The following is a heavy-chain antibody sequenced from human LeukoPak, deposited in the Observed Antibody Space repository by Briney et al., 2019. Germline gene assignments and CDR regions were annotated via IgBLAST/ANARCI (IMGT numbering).Heavy chain of an antibody. CDR2: ISYDGSNK. V-gene: IGHV3-30*18. CDR3: ANFVVVTALDY. D-gene: IGHD2-21*02. J-gene: IGHJ4*02. CDR1: GFTFSSYG. Sequence: GGSLRLSCAASGFTFSSYGMHWVRQAPGKGLEWVAVISYDGSNKYYADSVKGRFTISRDNSKNTLYLQMNSLRAEDTAVYYCANFVVVTALDYWGQGTLVTVSS.